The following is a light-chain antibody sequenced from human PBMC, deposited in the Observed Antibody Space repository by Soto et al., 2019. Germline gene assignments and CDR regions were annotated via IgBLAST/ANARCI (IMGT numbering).Light chain of an antibody. CDR3: CSYTSSGTPV. V-gene: IGLV2-14*01. CDR1: SSDIGGYDY. J-gene: IGLJ3*02. Sequence: HSVLTQPASVSASPGQSITMSCTAASSDIGGYDYVSWYRQHPGKAPQLIIYEVTNRPSGISNRFSGSKSGNTASLTISGLQAEDEADYFCCSYTSSGTPVFGAGTKLTVL. CDR2: EVT.